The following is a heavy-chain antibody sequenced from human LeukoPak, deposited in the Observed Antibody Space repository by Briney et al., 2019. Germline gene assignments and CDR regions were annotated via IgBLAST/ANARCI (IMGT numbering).Heavy chain of an antibody. CDR2: IIPIFGTA. V-gene: IGHV1-69*13. J-gene: IGHJ6*02. CDR3: ASPNRGGDCYPGSYYYYYGMDV. CDR1: GGTFSSYA. D-gene: IGHD2-21*02. Sequence: SVKVSCKASGGTFSSYAISWVRQAPGQGLEWMGGIIPIFGTANYAQKFQGRVTITADESTSTAYMELSSLRSEDTAVYYCASPNRGGDCYPGSYYYYYGMDVWGQGTTVTVSS.